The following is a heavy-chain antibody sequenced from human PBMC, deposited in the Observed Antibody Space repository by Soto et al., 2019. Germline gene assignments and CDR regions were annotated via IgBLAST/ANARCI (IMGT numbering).Heavy chain of an antibody. CDR1: GYTFTSYD. Sequence: ASVKVSCKASGYTFTSYDINWVRQATGQGLEWMGWMNPNSGNTGYAQKFQGRVTMTRDTSTSTVYMELSSLRSEDTAVYYCARERGRITMVRGVIIDAFDIWGQGTMVTVSS. CDR2: MNPNSGNT. CDR3: ARERGRITMVRGVIIDAFDI. D-gene: IGHD3-10*01. J-gene: IGHJ3*02. V-gene: IGHV1-8*01.